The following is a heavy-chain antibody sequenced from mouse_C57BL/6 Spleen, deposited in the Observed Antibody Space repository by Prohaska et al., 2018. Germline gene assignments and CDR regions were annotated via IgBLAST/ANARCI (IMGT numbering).Heavy chain of an antibody. D-gene: IGHD1-1*01. V-gene: IGHV1-52*01. CDR2: IDPSDSET. CDR3: AAHYYGSSYDWYFDV. CDR1: GYTFTSYW. J-gene: IGHJ1*03. Sequence: QVQLQQPGAELVRPGSSVKLSCKASGYTFTSYWMHWVKQRPIQGLEWIGNIDPSDSETHYNQKFKDKATLTVDKSSSTAYMQLSSLTSEDSAVYYCAAHYYGSSYDWYFDVWGTGTTVTVSS.